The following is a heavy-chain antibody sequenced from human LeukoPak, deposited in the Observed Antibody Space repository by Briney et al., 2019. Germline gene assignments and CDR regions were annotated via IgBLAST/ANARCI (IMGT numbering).Heavy chain of an antibody. CDR1: GFTVSTNY. CDR2: IYSGGST. J-gene: IGHJ4*02. D-gene: IGHD3-10*01. Sequence: GGSLRLSCAASGFTVSTNYMSWVRQAPGKGLEWVSVIYSGGSTYYADSVKGRFTISRDNSKNTLYLQMNSLRAEDTAVYYCAKVASSGSYLDYFDYWGQGTLVTVSS. CDR3: AKVASSGSYLDYFDY. V-gene: IGHV3-53*01.